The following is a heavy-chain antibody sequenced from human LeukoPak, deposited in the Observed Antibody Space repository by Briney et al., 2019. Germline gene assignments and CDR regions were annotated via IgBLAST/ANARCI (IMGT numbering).Heavy chain of an antibody. Sequence: PSETLSLTCTVSGGSISSYYWSWIRQPPGKGLEWIGYIYYSGSSNYNPSLKSRVTISVDTSKNQFSLKLSSVTAAGTAVYYCARHSAPSGSYSNWFDPWGQGTLVTVSS. CDR3: ARHSAPSGSYSNWFDP. V-gene: IGHV4-59*08. J-gene: IGHJ5*02. CDR2: IYYSGSS. CDR1: GGSISSYY. D-gene: IGHD1-26*01.